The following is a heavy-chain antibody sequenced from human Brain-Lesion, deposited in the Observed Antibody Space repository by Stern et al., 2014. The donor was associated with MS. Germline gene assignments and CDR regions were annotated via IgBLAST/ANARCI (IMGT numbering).Heavy chain of an antibody. CDR3: ATDLQQPLVDTFDI. Sequence: QVQLVESGAEVKKPGASVKVSCKVSGYTLTELSMHWVRPAPGKGLECMGGFDPEDGESIYEQKFQGRVTMTEDTSTDTAYMELSSLRSEDTAIYYCATDLQQPLVDTFDIWGQGTMVTVSS. J-gene: IGHJ3*02. CDR2: FDPEDGES. V-gene: IGHV1-24*01. D-gene: IGHD6-13*01. CDR1: GYTLTELS.